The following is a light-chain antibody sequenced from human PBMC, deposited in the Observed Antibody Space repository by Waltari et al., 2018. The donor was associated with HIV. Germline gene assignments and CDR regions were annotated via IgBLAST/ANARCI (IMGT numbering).Light chain of an antibody. V-gene: IGLV2-8*01. J-gene: IGLJ2*01. CDR1: SSDVGGYNS. CDR3: SSYAGSNNVI. Sequence: QSALTQPPSASGSPGQSVAISCTGTSSDVGGYNSVSWYQQHPGKAPKLMIYEVTNRPSGVPNRHSGSKSGITASLTFSGLHAEDEADYYCSSYAGSNNVIFGGGTKLTVL. CDR2: EVT.